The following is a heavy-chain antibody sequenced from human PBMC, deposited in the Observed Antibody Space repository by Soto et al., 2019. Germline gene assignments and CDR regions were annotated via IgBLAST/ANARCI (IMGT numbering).Heavy chain of an antibody. J-gene: IGHJ5*02. CDR1: GYTFTSYY. V-gene: IGHV1-69*04. CDR3: ARARIAAAGNWFDP. Sequence: SVKVSCKASGYTFTSYYMHWVRQAPGQGLEWMGRIIPILGIANYAQKFQGRVTITADKSTSTAYMELSSLRSEDTAVYYCARARIAAAGNWFDPWGQGTLVTVSS. D-gene: IGHD6-13*01. CDR2: IIPILGIA.